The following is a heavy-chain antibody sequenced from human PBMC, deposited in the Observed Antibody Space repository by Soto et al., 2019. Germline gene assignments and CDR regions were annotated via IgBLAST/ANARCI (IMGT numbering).Heavy chain of an antibody. CDR3: AKDREWGLGARDAFDI. J-gene: IGHJ3*02. D-gene: IGHD3-3*01. CDR1: GFTFSSYA. Sequence: GGSLRLSCAASGFTFSSYAMSWVRQAPGKGLEWVSAISGSGGSTYYTYSVKGRFTISRDNSKNTLYLQMNSRRAEATAVYYCAKDREWGLGARDAFDIWGQGTMVTVSS. V-gene: IGHV3-23*01. CDR2: ISGSGGST.